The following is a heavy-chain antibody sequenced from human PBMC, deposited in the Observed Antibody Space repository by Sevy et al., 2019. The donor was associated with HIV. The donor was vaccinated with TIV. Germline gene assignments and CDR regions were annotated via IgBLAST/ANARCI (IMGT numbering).Heavy chain of an antibody. V-gene: IGHV3-49*03. CDR3: TRDKGASCYYDSSPISNWFDP. J-gene: IGHJ5*02. CDR1: GFTFGDYA. D-gene: IGHD3-22*01. CDR2: IRSKAYGGTT. Sequence: GGSLRLSCTASGFTFGDYAMSWFRQAPGKGLEWVGFIRSKAYGGTTEYAASVKGRFTISREDSKSIAYLQMNSLKTADTAVYNRTRDKGASCYYDSSPISNWFDPWGQGTLVTVSS.